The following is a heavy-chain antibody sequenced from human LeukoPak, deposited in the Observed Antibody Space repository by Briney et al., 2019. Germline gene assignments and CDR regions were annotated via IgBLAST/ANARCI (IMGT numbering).Heavy chain of an antibody. CDR1: GFTFSSTS. D-gene: IGHD3-16*02. J-gene: IGHJ4*02. CDR2: TVGSGDGT. V-gene: IGHV3-23*01. Sequence: PGGSLRLSCAASGFTFSSTSMSRVRQAPGKGLEWVSVTVGSGDGTYYADSVKGRFTISRDNSKNTLYLQMNSLRAEDTAVYYCARTGVGGVIVGYFDYWGQGTLVTVSS. CDR3: ARTGVGGVIVGYFDY.